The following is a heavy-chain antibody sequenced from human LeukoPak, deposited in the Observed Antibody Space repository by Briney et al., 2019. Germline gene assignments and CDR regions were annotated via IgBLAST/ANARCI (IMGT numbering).Heavy chain of an antibody. CDR1: VFTFRNFY. V-gene: IGHV3-13*01. J-gene: IGHJ3*02. CDR3: SRGGAPAGYAYDI. CDR2: IGTAGDT. Sequence: GGSLRLSCATSVFTFRNFYLHWVRQATREGQEWVSAIGTAGDTYYPVSVKGRFTISRDNAKNSFYLQMNNLRVGDTAVYYCSRGGAPAGYAYDIWGHGTVVTVSS. D-gene: IGHD6-13*01.